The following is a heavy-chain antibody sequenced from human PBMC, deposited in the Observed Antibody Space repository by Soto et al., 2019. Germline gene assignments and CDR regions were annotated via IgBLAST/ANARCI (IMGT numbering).Heavy chain of an antibody. Sequence: SETLSLTCGVYGGSFRNYYWIWVRQPPGKGLEWIGEVNHSGEATYNPSLQSRITISLDTSKNQFSLKLSSVTAADTAVYYCARGLVAVAGYLDYWGQGTLVTVSS. V-gene: IGHV4-34*01. CDR3: ARGLVAVAGYLDY. CDR1: GGSFRNYY. J-gene: IGHJ4*02. D-gene: IGHD6-19*01. CDR2: VNHSGEA.